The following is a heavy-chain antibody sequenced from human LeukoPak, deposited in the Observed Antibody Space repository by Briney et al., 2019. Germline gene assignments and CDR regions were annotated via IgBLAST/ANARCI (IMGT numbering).Heavy chain of an antibody. V-gene: IGHV1-8*02. CDR3: ARSRAGGTARSKYYYYMDV. CDR1: GYTFTGYY. D-gene: IGHD6-6*01. CDR2: INPNSGNT. Sequence: GASVKVSCKASGYTFTGYYMHWVRQAPGQGLEWMGWINPNSGNTGYAQKFQGRVTMTRNTSISTAYMELSSLRSEDTAVYYCARSRAGGTARSKYYYYMDVWGKGTTVTVSS. J-gene: IGHJ6*03.